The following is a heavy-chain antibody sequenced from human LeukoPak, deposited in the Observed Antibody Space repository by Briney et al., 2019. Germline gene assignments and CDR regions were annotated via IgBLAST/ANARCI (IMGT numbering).Heavy chain of an antibody. CDR2: IYYSGST. J-gene: IGHJ6*02. CDR3: ARCLYDYNYGMDV. Sequence: SQTLSLTCTISGGSISSGGYYWSWIRQHPGKGLEWIGYIYYSGSTYYNPYLKSRVTISVDTSKNQFSLKLSSVTAADTAVYYCARCLYDYNYGMDVWGQGTTVTVSS. D-gene: IGHD2-2*02. CDR1: GGSISSGGYY. V-gene: IGHV4-31*03.